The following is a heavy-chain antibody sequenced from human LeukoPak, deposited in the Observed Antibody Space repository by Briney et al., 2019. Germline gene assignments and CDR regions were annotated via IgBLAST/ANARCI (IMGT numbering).Heavy chain of an antibody. CDR1: GYTFTGYY. CDR2: INPNSGGA. D-gene: IGHD5-24*01. Sequence: ASVKVSCKASGYTFTGYYMHWVRQAPGQGLEWMGWINPNSGGANYAQKFQGRVTMTRDTSISTVYMELSRLRSDDTAVYYCARTEKRLQSDAFDIWGQGTVVTVSS. CDR3: ARTEKRLQSDAFDI. J-gene: IGHJ3*02. V-gene: IGHV1-2*02.